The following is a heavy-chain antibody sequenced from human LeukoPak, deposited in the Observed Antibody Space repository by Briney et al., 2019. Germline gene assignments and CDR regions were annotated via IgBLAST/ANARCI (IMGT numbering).Heavy chain of an antibody. CDR1: GFTFSSYG. V-gene: IGHV3-30*02. CDR3: AKGKGIYDSSGYYAPNFDY. Sequence: GRSLRLSCAASGFTFSSYGMHWVRQAPGKGLEWVAIIRYDGTNKYYADSVKGRFTISRDNSKNTLYLQMNSLRAEDTAVYYCAKGKGIYDSSGYYAPNFDYWGQGTLVTVSS. J-gene: IGHJ4*02. CDR2: IRYDGTNK. D-gene: IGHD3-22*01.